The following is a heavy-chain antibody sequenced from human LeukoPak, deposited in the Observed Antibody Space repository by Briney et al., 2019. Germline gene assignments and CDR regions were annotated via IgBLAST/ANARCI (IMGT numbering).Heavy chain of an antibody. Sequence: GASVKVSCKASGYTFTSYGISWVRQAPGQGLEWMGRIIPKSGVTIYAQKFQGRVTMTRNTSISTAYMELSRLRSDDTAGYYCARNVDAIMVTSGWFDPWGQGTLVTVSS. J-gene: IGHJ5*02. V-gene: IGHV1-2*06. CDR3: ARNVDAIMVTSGWFDP. CDR1: GYTFTSYG. D-gene: IGHD5-18*01. CDR2: IIPKSGVT.